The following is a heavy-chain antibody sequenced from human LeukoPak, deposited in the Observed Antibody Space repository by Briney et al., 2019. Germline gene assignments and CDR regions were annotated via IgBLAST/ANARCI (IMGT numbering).Heavy chain of an antibody. CDR1: GFTFSSYA. CDR2: ISGGGSST. CDR3: ARDQYLDC. J-gene: IGHJ4*02. V-gene: IGHV3-23*01. Sequence: HPGGSLRLSCAASGFTFSSYAMSWVRQAPGKGLEWVSTISGGGSSTYYTDSVKGRFTFSRDNSKNTLYLQMNSLRAEDTAVYYCARDQYLDCRGQGTLITVSS.